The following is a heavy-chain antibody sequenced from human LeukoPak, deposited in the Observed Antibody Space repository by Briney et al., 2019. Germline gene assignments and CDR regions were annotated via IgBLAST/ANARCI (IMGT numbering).Heavy chain of an antibody. CDR2: TYYKFKWNN. CDR3: ARGYLKGGFDN. J-gene: IGHJ4*02. Sequence: QALSLTSTLSGDRLSISSTGWDWVRLSASRGLEWPGRTYYKFKWNNNYAVSVKSRISVNPEKYKNQLSLQLNSVTPEDTAVYYCARGYLKGGFDNWGQGTLVTVSS. CDR1: GDRLSISSTG. V-gene: IGHV6-1*01. D-gene: IGHD2/OR15-2a*01.